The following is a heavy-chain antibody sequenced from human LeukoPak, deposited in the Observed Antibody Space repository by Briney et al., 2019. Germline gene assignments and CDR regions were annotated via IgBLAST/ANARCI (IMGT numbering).Heavy chain of an antibody. D-gene: IGHD1-7*01. Sequence: PGGTLRLSCAASGFTFSRYGMSWVRQAPGKGLEWVSAISGSGGSTYYADSVKGRFTISRDNSKNTLYLQMNSLRAEDTAVYYCAKDPGTTPRLFDYWGQGTLVTVSS. CDR1: GFTFSRYG. CDR3: AKDPGTTPRLFDY. V-gene: IGHV3-23*01. J-gene: IGHJ4*02. CDR2: ISGSGGST.